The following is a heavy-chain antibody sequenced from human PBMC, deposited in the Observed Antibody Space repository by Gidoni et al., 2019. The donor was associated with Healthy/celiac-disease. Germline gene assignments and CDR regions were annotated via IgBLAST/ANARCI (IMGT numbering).Heavy chain of an antibody. CDR1: GVSISSSRYY. CDR2: IYYSGST. Sequence: QLQLQESGPGLVKPSETLSLTCTVSGVSISSSRYYWGWLRQPPGKGLEWIGSIYYSGSTYYNPSVKSRVTISVDTSKNQFSLKRSAVTAADTAVYYCERHCYCSSTSCSPVVVTAFFDYWGQGTLVTVS. J-gene: IGHJ4*02. CDR3: ERHCYCSSTSCSPVVVTAFFDY. V-gene: IGHV4-39*01. D-gene: IGHD2-2*01.